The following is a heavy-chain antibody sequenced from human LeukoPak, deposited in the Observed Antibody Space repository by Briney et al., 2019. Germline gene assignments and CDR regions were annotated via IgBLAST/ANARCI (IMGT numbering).Heavy chain of an antibody. D-gene: IGHD6-6*01. V-gene: IGHV3-30*18. CDR2: ISYDGSNK. CDR3: AKDRYSSSSSSYYYYGMDV. Sequence: GGSLRLSCAASGSTFSSYGMHWVRQAPGKGLEWVAVISYDGSNKYYADSVKSRFTISRDNSKNTLYLQMNSLRAEDTAVYYCAKDRYSSSSSSYYYYGMDVWGQGTTVTVSS. J-gene: IGHJ6*02. CDR1: GSTFSSYG.